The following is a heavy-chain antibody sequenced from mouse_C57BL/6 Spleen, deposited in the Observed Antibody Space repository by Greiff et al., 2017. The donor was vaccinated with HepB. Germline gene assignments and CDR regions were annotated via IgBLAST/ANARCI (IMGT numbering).Heavy chain of an antibody. CDR2: IDPSDSYT. D-gene: IGHD1-1*01. CDR3: ARGIYYGSSSLDY. J-gene: IGHJ2*01. CDR1: GYTFTSYW. V-gene: IGHV1-69*01. Sequence: QVQLQQPGAELVMPGASVKLSCKASGYTFTSYWMHWVKQRPGQGLEWIGEIDPSDSYTNYNQKFKGKSTLTVDKSSSTAYMQLSSLTSEDSAVYYCARGIYYGSSSLDYWGQGTTLTVSS.